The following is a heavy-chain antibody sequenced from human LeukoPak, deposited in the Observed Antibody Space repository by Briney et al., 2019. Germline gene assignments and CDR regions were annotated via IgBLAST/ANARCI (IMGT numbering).Heavy chain of an antibody. Sequence: ASVKVSCKASGYTFTSYDINWVRQATGQGLERMGWISAYNGNTNYAQKLQGRVTMTTDTSTSTAYMELRSLRSDDTAVYYCARDRVFVVVPAATTAAFDIWGQGTMVTVSS. J-gene: IGHJ3*02. CDR3: ARDRVFVVVPAATTAAFDI. CDR2: ISAYNGNT. D-gene: IGHD2-2*01. V-gene: IGHV1-18*01. CDR1: GYTFTSYD.